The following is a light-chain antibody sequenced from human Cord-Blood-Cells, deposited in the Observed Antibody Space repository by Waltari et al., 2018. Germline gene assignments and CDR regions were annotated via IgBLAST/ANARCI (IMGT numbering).Light chain of an antibody. Sequence: QSAPTQPASVSGSPGQSITIPCTGTSSDVGSYNLVSWYQQHPGKAPKLMIYECSKRPSGVSNRFSGSKSGNTASLTSSGLQAEDEADYYCCSYAGSSTYVFGTGTKVTVL. CDR2: ECS. V-gene: IGLV2-23*01. CDR1: SSDVGSYNL. CDR3: CSYAGSSTYV. J-gene: IGLJ1*01.